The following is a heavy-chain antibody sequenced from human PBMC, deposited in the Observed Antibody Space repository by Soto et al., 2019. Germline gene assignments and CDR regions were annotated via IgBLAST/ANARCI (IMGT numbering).Heavy chain of an antibody. V-gene: IGHV1-3*05. J-gene: IGHJ6*02. Sequence: QVQLVQSGAEEKKPGASVKVSCKASGYTFTSYAMHWVRQAPGQRLEWMGWINAGNGNTKYSQKFQGRVTITRDTSASTAYMERSSLRSEDTAVYYSAREGVDIVVVPAPPNYGMDVWGQGTTVPVSS. CDR2: INAGNGNT. CDR1: GYTFTSYA. CDR3: AREGVDIVVVPAPPNYGMDV. D-gene: IGHD2-2*03.